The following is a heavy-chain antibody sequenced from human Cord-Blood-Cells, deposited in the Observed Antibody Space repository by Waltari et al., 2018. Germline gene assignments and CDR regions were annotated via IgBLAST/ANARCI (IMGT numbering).Heavy chain of an antibody. Sequence: QVQLQQWGAGLLKPSETLSLTCAVYGGSFSGYYLSWIRQPPGKGLEWNGEINHSGSTNYNPSLKSRVTISVDTSKNQFSLKLSSVTAADTAVYYCASPHPDYYGSGSYYAFDIWGQGTMVTVSS. CDR3: ASPHPDYYGSGSYYAFDI. V-gene: IGHV4-34*01. J-gene: IGHJ3*02. CDR2: INHSGST. D-gene: IGHD3-10*01. CDR1: GGSFSGYY.